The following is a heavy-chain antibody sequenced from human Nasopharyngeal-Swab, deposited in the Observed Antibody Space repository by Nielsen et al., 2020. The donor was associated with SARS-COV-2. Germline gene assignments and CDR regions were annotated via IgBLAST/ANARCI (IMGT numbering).Heavy chain of an antibody. V-gene: IGHV3-74*01. CDR3: ARSFTYYYYVDV. D-gene: IGHD3-16*01. CDR1: GFTFSSYW. CDR2: INSDGSST. Sequence: GESLKISCAASGFTFSSYWMHWVRQAPGKGLVWVSRINSDGSSTSYADSVKGRFTISRDNAKNTLYLQMNSLRAEDTAVYYCARSFTYYYYVDVWGKGTTVTVSS. J-gene: IGHJ6*03.